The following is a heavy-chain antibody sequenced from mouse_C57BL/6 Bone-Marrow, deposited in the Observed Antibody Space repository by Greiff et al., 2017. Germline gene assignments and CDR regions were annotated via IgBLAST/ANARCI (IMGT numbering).Heavy chain of an antibody. D-gene: IGHD1-1*01. CDR2: IRPDSGST. Sequence: QVQLKQPGAELVKPGASVKLSCKASGYTFTSYWMHWVKQRPGQGLEWIGMIRPDSGSTNYNEKVKSKATLTVDKSTSTAYMQLSSLTSEDSAVYYCARKRYSSHDYWGQGTTLTVSS. CDR1: GYTFTSYW. J-gene: IGHJ2*01. V-gene: IGHV1-64*01. CDR3: ARKRYSSHDY.